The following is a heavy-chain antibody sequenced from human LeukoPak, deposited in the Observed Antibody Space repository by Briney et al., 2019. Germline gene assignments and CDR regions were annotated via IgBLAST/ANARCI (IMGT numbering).Heavy chain of an antibody. J-gene: IGHJ4*02. CDR2: INHSGST. CDR3: ARGRETTVTTSFFGY. D-gene: IGHD4-11*01. CDR1: GGSFSGYY. V-gene: IGHV4-34*01. Sequence: PSETLSLTCAVYGGSFSGYYWSWIRQPPGKGLEWIGEINHSGSTNYNPSLKSRVTISVDTSKNQFSLKLSSVTAADTAVYYCARGRETTVTTSFFGYWRQGTLVTVSS.